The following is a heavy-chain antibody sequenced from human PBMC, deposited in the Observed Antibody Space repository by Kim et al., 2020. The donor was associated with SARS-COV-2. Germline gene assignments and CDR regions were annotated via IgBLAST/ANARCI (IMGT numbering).Heavy chain of an antibody. V-gene: IGHV1-18*04. CDR2: ISAYNGNT. D-gene: IGHD3-22*01. CDR3: ARVPMIVVVITYPVYYYYGMDV. J-gene: IGHJ6*02. Sequence: ASVKVSCKASGYTFTSYGISWVRQAPGQGLEWMGWISAYNGNTNYAQKLQGRVTMTTDTSTSTAYMELRSLRSDDTAVYYCARVPMIVVVITYPVYYYYGMDVWGQGTTVTVSS. CDR1: GYTFTSYG.